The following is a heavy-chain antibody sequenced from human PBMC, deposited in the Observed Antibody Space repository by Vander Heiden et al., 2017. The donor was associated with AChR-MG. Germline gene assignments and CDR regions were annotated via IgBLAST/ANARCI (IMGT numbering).Heavy chain of an antibody. V-gene: IGHV3-23*01. J-gene: IGHJ4*02. CDR1: GFTFTNYA. CDR3: AKPYDSSGNYWAPFDY. CDR2: ISGTGPST. D-gene: IGHD3-22*01. Sequence: EVQLLESGGGLVQPGGSLRLSCAAPGFTFTNYAMTWVRQAPGKGLEWVSAISGTGPSTYYADSVKGRFTISRDNSKNTLYLQMHSLRAEDTAIYYCAKPYDSSGNYWAPFDYWGQGTLVTVSS.